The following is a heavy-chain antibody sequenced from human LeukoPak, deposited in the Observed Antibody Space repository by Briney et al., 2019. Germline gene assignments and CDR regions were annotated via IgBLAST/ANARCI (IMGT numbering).Heavy chain of an antibody. CDR1: GGSFSGYY. Sequence: PSETLSLACAVYGGSFSGYYWSWLRQPPGKGLEWIGEIDHSGSTNYNPSLTSRVTISVDTSKNQFSLKLSSVTAADTAVYYCARDIMVRGVIKRSGMDVWGKGTTVTVSS. J-gene: IGHJ6*04. D-gene: IGHD3-10*01. CDR3: ARDIMVRGVIKRSGMDV. V-gene: IGHV4-34*01. CDR2: IDHSGST.